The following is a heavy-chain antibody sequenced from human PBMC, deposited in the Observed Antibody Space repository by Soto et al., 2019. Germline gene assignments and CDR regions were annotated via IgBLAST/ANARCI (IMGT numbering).Heavy chain of an antibody. Sequence: PGGPLRLSCAASGFTFSSYSMNWVRQAPGKGLERVSYISSSSSTIYYADSVKGRFTISRDNAKNSLYLQMNSLRAEDTAVYYCAREGGDLNWFDPWGQGTLVTVS. V-gene: IGHV3-48*01. CDR1: GFTFSSYS. J-gene: IGHJ5*02. CDR2: ISSSSSTI. D-gene: IGHD4-17*01. CDR3: AREGGDLNWFDP.